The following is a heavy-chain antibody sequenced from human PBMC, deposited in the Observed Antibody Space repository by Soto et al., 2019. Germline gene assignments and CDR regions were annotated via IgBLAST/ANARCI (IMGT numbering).Heavy chain of an antibody. J-gene: IGHJ4*02. D-gene: IGHD3-10*01. V-gene: IGHV4-34*01. Sequence: PSETLSLTCAVYGGSFSGYYWSWIRQPPGKGLEWIGEINHSGSTNYNPSLKSRVTISVDTSKNQFSLKLSSVTAADTAVYYCARRGVYGSGSYYRPNYFDYWGQGTLVTGSS. CDR2: INHSGST. CDR3: ARRGVYGSGSYYRPNYFDY. CDR1: GGSFSGYY.